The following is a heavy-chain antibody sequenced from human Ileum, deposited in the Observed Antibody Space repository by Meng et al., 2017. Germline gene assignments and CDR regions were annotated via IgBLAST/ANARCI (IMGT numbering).Heavy chain of an antibody. CDR1: GASVTTSHYQ. CDR2: AST. CDR3: ARDHWGSLDY. J-gene: IGHJ4*02. Sequence: QVPPQVAGPGPVRPSETLSLLCTVSGASVTTSHYQWGWIRQPPGKGLEWIGYASTNYNPSLKSRLTISLDTSKNQVSLKLTSVTAADTAVYYCARDHWGSLDYWGQGILVTVSS. V-gene: IGHV4-61*01. D-gene: IGHD7-27*01.